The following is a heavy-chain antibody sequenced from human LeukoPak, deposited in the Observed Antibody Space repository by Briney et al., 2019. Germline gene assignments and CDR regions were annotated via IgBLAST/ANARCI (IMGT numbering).Heavy chain of an antibody. CDR2: IYTSGST. Sequence: SQTLSLTCTVSGGSISSGSYYWSWIRQPAGKGLEWVGRIYTSGSTNYNPSLKSRVTISVDTSKNQFSLKLSSVTAADTAVYYCARDDILTGFDYWGQGTLVTVSS. V-gene: IGHV4-61*02. CDR1: GGSISSGSYY. D-gene: IGHD3-9*01. J-gene: IGHJ4*02. CDR3: ARDDILTGFDY.